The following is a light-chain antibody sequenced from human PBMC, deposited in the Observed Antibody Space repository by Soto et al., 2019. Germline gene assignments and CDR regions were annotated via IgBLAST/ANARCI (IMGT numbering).Light chain of an antibody. Sequence: EIMMTQSPAILSVSQGERATLSCRVSQSVSSNLAWYQQKPGQAPRLLIYDASSRATGIPARFSGSGSGTEFTLTISSLQSEDFAVYYCLHYNKWPRWTFGQGTRWIS. CDR2: DAS. V-gene: IGKV3-15*01. CDR1: QSVSSN. CDR3: LHYNKWPRWT. J-gene: IGKJ1*01.